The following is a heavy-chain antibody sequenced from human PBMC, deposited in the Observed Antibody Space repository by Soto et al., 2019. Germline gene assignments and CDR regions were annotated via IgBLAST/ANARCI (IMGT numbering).Heavy chain of an antibody. CDR2: SYFGGTT. V-gene: IGHV4-59*08. CDR3: ARLGAYYQPLDP. CDR1: GGSFSPNY. D-gene: IGHD2-2*01. Sequence: QVQLQESGPRLVKPSETLSLTCTVSGGSFSPNYWAWIRQPPGKALEWVGYSYFGGTTSYNPSLQSRVTIPLETSNSQCSLRLTSVTAADPAVYYCARLGAYYQPLDPWGPGTLVTVSS. J-gene: IGHJ5*02.